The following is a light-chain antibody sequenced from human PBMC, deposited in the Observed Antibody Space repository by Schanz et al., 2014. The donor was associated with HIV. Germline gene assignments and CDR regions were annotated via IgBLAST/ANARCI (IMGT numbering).Light chain of an antibody. CDR1: SSDVGGYNY. J-gene: IGLJ3*02. CDR2: EVN. V-gene: IGLV2-8*01. Sequence: QSALTQPASVSGSPGQSITISCTGTSSDVGGYNYVSWYQQAPGRAPKVIIYEVNKRPSGVPNRFSGSKSGNTASLTVSGLQADDEADYYCSSYAGSNWVFGGGTKLTVL. CDR3: SSYAGSNWV.